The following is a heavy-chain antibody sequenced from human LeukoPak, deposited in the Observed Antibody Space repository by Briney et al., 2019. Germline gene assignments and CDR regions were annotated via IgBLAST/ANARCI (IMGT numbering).Heavy chain of an antibody. CDR2: INHSGST. Sequence: PSETLSLTCAVYGGSFSGYYWSWIRQSPGKGLEWIGEINHSGSTNYNPSLKSRVTISVDTSKNQFSLKLSSVTAADTAVYYCASGTAMVFADYWGQGTLVTVSS. V-gene: IGHV4-34*01. CDR3: ASGTAMVFADY. D-gene: IGHD5-18*01. J-gene: IGHJ4*02. CDR1: GGSFSGYY.